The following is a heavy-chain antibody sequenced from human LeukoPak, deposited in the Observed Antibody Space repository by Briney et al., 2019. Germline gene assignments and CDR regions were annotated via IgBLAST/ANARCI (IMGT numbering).Heavy chain of an antibody. CDR2: ISSSCSTI. CDR1: GFTFSDYY. D-gene: IGHD2-2*01. J-gene: IGHJ4*02. V-gene: IGHV3-11*01. Sequence: PGGSLRLSCAASGFTFSDYYMSWIRQAPGKGLEWVSYISSSCSTIYYADSVKGRFTISRDNAKNSRYLQMNSLRAEDTAVDECARVLQVPAAKYWGQGTLVTVSS. CDR3: ARVLQVPAAKY.